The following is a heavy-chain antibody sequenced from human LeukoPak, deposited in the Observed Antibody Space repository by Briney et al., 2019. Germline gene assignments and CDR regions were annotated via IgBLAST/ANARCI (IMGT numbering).Heavy chain of an antibody. V-gene: IGHV4-39*01. J-gene: IGHJ5*02. CDR3: ARLEDIVVVPAAVGWFDP. D-gene: IGHD2-2*01. Sequence: SETLSLTCTVSGGSISSSSYYWGWIRQPPGTGLEWIGSIYYSGSTYYNPSLKSRVTISVDTSKNQFSLKLSSVTAADTAVYYCARLEDIVVVPAAVGWFDPWGQGTLVTVSS. CDR1: GGSISSSSYY. CDR2: IYYSGST.